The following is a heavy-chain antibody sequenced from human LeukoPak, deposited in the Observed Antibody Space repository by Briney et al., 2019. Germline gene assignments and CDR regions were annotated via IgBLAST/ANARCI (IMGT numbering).Heavy chain of an antibody. V-gene: IGHV1-69*05. CDR2: IIPIFGTA. Sequence: SVKVSCKASGGTFSSYAISWVRQAPGQGLEWMGGIIPIFGTANYAQKFQGRVTITTDESTSTAYMELSSLRSEDTAVYYCARVSGDVIEREGAFDIWGQGTMVTVSS. CDR1: GGTFSSYA. D-gene: IGHD2-21*01. J-gene: IGHJ3*02. CDR3: ARVSGDVIEREGAFDI.